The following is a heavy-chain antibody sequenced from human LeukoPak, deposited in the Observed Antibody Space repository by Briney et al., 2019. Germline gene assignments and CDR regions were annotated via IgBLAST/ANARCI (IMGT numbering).Heavy chain of an antibody. CDR1: GGSISSYY. Sequence: PSETLSLTCTDSGGSISSYYWSWIRQPPGKGLEWIGYIYYSGSTNYNPSLKSRVTISVDTSKNQFSLKLSSVTAADTAVYYCARGGDYRFDYWGQGTLVTVSS. CDR3: ARGGDYRFDY. J-gene: IGHJ4*02. CDR2: IYYSGST. V-gene: IGHV4-59*01. D-gene: IGHD4-17*01.